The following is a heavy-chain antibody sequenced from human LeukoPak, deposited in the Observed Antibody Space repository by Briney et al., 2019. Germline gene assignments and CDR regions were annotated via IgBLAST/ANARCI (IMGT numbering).Heavy chain of an antibody. J-gene: IGHJ3*02. CDR3: ARDGGHDYGDHPVGAFDI. CDR1: GGTFSSYA. Sequence: GASVKVSCKASGGTFSSYAISWVRQAPGQGLEWMGGIIPIFGTANYAQKFQGRVTITADESTSTAYMELSSLRSEDTAVYYCARDGGHDYGDHPVGAFDIWGQGTMVTVSS. D-gene: IGHD4-17*01. CDR2: IIPIFGTA. V-gene: IGHV1-69*13.